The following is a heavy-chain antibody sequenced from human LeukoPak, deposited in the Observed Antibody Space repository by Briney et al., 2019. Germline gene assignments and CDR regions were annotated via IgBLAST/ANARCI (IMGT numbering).Heavy chain of an antibody. CDR1: GGSISSYY. Sequence: SETLSLTCTVSGGSISSYYWSWIRQPAGKGLEWIGRIYTSGSTNYNPSLKSRVTMSVDTSKNQFSLKLSSVTAADTAVYYCARVRYMSYPNWFDPWGQGTLVTVSS. CDR2: IYTSGST. D-gene: IGHD3-16*02. CDR3: ARVRYMSYPNWFDP. J-gene: IGHJ5*02. V-gene: IGHV4-4*07.